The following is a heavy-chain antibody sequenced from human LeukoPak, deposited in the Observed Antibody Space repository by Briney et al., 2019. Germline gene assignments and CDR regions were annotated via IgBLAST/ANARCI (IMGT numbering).Heavy chain of an antibody. D-gene: IGHD1-26*01. Sequence: GGSLRLSCAASGFTFSNYWMGWVRQAPGKGLERVANIKQDESEKYYVDSVKGRFTISRDNAKKSLYLQMNSLRAEDTAVYYCARDKSVGATPFDYWGQGTLVTVSS. CDR2: IKQDESEK. CDR1: GFTFSNYW. CDR3: ARDKSVGATPFDY. J-gene: IGHJ4*02. V-gene: IGHV3-7*05.